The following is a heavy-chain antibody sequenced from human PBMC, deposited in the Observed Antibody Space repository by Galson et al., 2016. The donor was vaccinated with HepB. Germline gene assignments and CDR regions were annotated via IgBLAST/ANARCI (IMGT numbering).Heavy chain of an antibody. V-gene: IGHV4-4*02. J-gene: IGHJ4*02. CDR3: ARFWNVNYFDY. CDR1: GASISSTDW. CDR2: VYQNGNT. Sequence: SETLSLTCAVSGASISSTDWWSWVRQPPGKGLEWIGEVYQNGNTNYKPSLKSRVTISVDKSKNQFSLRLSSVTAADTAVYYCARFWNVNYFDYWGQGTLVTVSS. D-gene: IGHD3-3*01.